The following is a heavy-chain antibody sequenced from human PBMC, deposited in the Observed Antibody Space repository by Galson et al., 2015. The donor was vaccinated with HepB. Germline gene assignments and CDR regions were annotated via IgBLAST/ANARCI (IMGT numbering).Heavy chain of an antibody. CDR3: ARARPSIFGGPDY. D-gene: IGHD3-9*01. CDR1: GFTFSSYA. Sequence: SLRLSCAASGFTFSSYAMHWVRQAPGKGLEWVAVISYDGSNKYYADSVKGRFTISRDNSKNTLYLQMNSLRAEDTAVYYCARARPSIFGGPDYWGQGTLVTVSS. CDR2: ISYDGSNK. V-gene: IGHV3-30-3*01. J-gene: IGHJ4*02.